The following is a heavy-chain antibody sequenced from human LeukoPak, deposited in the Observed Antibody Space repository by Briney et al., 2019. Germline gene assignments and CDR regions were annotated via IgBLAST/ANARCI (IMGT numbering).Heavy chain of an antibody. J-gene: IGHJ6*02. D-gene: IGHD6-13*01. CDR3: ARGGYSSSWSLGYYGMDV. CDR1: GYTFTSYG. V-gene: IGHV1-18*01. Sequence: ASVKVSCKASGYTFTSYGISWVRQAPGQGLEWMGWISAHNGNTNYAQKLQGRVTMTTDTSTSTAYMELRSLRSDDTAVYYCARGGYSSSWSLGYYGMDVWGQGTTVTVSS. CDR2: ISAHNGNT.